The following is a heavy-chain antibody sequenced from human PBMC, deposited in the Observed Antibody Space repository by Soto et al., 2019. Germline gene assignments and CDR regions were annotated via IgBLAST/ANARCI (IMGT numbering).Heavy chain of an antibody. CDR3: AKGVPGIAVAGTGYFQH. J-gene: IGHJ1*01. Sequence: GGSLRLSCAASGFTFSTSAMHWVRQAPGKGLEWVALISYHGSNKYYADSVEGRFTISRDNSKNTLYLQMNSLRAEDTAVYYCAKGVPGIAVAGTGYFQHWGQGTLVTVSS. D-gene: IGHD6-19*01. V-gene: IGHV3-30-3*01. CDR2: ISYHGSNK. CDR1: GFTFSTSA.